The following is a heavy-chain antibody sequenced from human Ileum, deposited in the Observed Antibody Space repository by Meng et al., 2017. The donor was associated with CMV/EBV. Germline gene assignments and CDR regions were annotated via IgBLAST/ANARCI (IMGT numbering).Heavy chain of an antibody. Sequence: FTLVSYAMSWVRQAPGKGLEWVSSITANGVTTFYTDSVKGRFTISRDSSKNTLSLQVNSLRADDSAVYYCSTDLSFGNSWYRRPGGSWGQGTLVTVSS. D-gene: IGHD6-13*01. CDR3: STDLSFGNSWYRRPGGS. J-gene: IGHJ5*02. CDR2: ITANGVTT. CDR1: FTLVSYA. V-gene: IGHV3-23*01.